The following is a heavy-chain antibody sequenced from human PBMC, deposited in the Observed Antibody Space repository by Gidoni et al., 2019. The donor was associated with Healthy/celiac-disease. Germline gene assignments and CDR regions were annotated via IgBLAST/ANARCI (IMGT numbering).Heavy chain of an antibody. CDR1: GYTFTSYG. Sequence: VPLVRSGSEVQKPWASVKVSCKASGYTFTSYGFSWVRQAPGEGLEGMGWIRAYNGNANDAQKLQGRGTMTTDKSTSKAYMELRSLRSDDAAVYYGARDALEGDQDAFDIWGQGTMVTVSS. D-gene: IGHD1-1*01. V-gene: IGHV1-18*01. CDR3: ARDALEGDQDAFDI. J-gene: IGHJ3*02. CDR2: IRAYNGNA.